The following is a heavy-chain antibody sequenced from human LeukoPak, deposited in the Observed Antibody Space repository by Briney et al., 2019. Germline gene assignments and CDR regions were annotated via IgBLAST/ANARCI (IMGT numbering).Heavy chain of an antibody. CDR3: ARGSYGSDLDV. J-gene: IGHJ6*02. D-gene: IGHD3-10*01. CDR2: ISAHNGNT. V-gene: IGHV1-18*01. CDR1: GYTFTSYG. Sequence: ASVTVSCKASGYTFTSYGIGWVRQAPGQGLEWMGWISAHNGNTNYAQKFQGRVTMTTDTSTSTAYMEVRSLRSDDTAVYYCARGSYGSDLDVWGQGTTVTVSS.